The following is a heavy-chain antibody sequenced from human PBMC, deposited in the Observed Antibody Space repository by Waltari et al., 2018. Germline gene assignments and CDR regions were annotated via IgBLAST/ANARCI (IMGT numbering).Heavy chain of an antibody. J-gene: IGHJ4*02. D-gene: IGHD2-2*01. Sequence: QIQLVRSGPGERKPGASVKVSCKASAYTFSAYGFSWARRAPGQGLGWWGWISAHNGGTKYAQKFLGRVSLTTDSSTRTAYMEMRSLRSDDTAIYYCARDYSTSTPDRSDHWGQGTLVTVAA. V-gene: IGHV1-18*04. CDR1: AYTFSAYG. CDR3: ARDYSTSTPDRSDH. CDR2: ISAHNGGT.